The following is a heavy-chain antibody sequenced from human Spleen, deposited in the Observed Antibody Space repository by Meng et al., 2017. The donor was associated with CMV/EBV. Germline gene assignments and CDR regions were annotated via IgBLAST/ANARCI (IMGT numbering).Heavy chain of an antibody. CDR2: IYSSGSR. Sequence: CAASVFTVNSYYMSWVRQAPGKGLEWVSVIYSSGSRYCADCVKGRFTVSRDSSKNMLYLQMDGLSAEDTAVYYCARDRGDLMYYFDFWGQGTLVTVSS. D-gene: IGHD3-10*01. J-gene: IGHJ4*02. CDR3: ARDRGDLMYYFDF. CDR1: VFTVNSYY. V-gene: IGHV3-53*01.